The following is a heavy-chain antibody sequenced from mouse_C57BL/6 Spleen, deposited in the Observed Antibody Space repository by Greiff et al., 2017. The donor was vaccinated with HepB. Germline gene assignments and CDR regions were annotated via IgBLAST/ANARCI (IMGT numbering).Heavy chain of an antibody. D-gene: IGHD1-1*01. V-gene: IGHV1-80*01. CDR1: GYAFSSYW. J-gene: IGHJ2*01. Sequence: VQLQESGAELVKPGASVKISCKASGYAFSSYWMNWVKQRPGKGLEWIGQIYPGDGDTNYNGKFEGKATLTADKSSSTAYMQLSSLTSEDSAFYFCARSGTVVGNYFDYWGQGTTLTVSS. CDR3: ARSGTVVGNYFDY. CDR2: IYPGDGDT.